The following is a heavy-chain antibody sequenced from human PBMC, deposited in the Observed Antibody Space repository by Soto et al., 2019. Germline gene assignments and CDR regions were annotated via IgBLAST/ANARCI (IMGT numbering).Heavy chain of an antibody. Sequence: GGSPRPPRAASGFTLSSYLMHWVRQSPGKGLVWVARINSDGSRTSYADSVKGRFTISRDNSKSTLYLQMSSLRAEDTALYYCAKGRSYYYYYGVDVWGQGTTVTVSS. V-gene: IGHV3-74*01. CDR2: INSDGSRT. CDR3: AKGRSYYYYYGVDV. J-gene: IGHJ6*02. CDR1: GFTLSSYL.